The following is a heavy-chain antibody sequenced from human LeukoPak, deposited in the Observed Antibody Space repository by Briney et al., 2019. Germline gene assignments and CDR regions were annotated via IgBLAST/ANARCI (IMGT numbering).Heavy chain of an antibody. D-gene: IGHD3-22*01. CDR1: GFTFSSYA. J-gene: IGHJ4*02. CDR2: ISGSGGST. V-gene: IGHV3-23*01. Sequence: SGGSLRLSCVASGFTFSSYAMSWVRQAPGKGLEWVSGISGSGGSTYHADSVNGRFIISRDNSKNIVYLQMNSLRVEDTAVYYCAKAGGYFDYWGQGTLVTVSS. CDR3: AKAGGYFDY.